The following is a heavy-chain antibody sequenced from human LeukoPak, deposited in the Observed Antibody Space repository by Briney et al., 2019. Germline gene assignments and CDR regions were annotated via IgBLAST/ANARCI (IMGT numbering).Heavy chain of an antibody. D-gene: IGHD3-10*01. CDR2: ISYDGSNK. CDR3: AREPFGPEDYYYYMDV. CDR1: GFTFSSYA. J-gene: IGHJ6*03. V-gene: IGHV3-30*04. Sequence: GGSLRLSCAASGFTFSSYAMHWVRQAPGKGLEWVAVISYDGSNKYYADSVKGRFTISRDNSKNTLYLQMNSLRAEDTAVYYCAREPFGPEDYYYYMDVWGKGTTVTISS.